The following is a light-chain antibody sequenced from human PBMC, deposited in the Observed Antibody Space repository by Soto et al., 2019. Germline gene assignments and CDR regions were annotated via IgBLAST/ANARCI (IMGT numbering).Light chain of an antibody. CDR2: AAS. V-gene: IGKV1-39*01. CDR3: QQTDSTPQT. Sequence: DIQMTQSPSSLSASVVDRVTISCRASQSIRNYVSWYQQKPGTAPKLLIRAASTLQSGVPSRFSGSGSGTDFTLTISSLQIEDFATYFCQQTDSTPQTFGQGTNVEI. CDR1: QSIRNY. J-gene: IGKJ1*01.